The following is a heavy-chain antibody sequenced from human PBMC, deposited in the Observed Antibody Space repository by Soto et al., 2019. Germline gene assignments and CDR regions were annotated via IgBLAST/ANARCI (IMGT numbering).Heavy chain of an antibody. D-gene: IGHD3-22*01. V-gene: IGHV6-1*01. CDR3: ARDPDYYDSRNFDY. Sequence: KQSPTLSLPCAISGDSVSSNSAAWNWIRQSPSRGLEWLGRTYYRSKWYNDYAVSVKSRITINPDTSKNQFSLQLNSVTPEDTAVYYCARDPDYYDSRNFDYWGQGTLVTVSS. CDR2: TYYRSKWYN. J-gene: IGHJ4*02. CDR1: GDSVSSNSAA.